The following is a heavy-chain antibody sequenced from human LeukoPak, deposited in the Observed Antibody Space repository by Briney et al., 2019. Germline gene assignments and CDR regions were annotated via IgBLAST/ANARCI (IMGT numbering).Heavy chain of an antibody. CDR3: ARRTGRYYYYYGMDV. V-gene: IGHV4-59*12. CDR1: GGSISTYY. Sequence: SETLSLTCTVSGGSISTYYWSWVRQPPGKGLEWIGYIYYSGSTNYNPSLKSRVTTSVDTSKNQFSLKLSSVTAADTAVCYCARRTGRYYYYYGMDVWGQGTTVTVSS. CDR2: IYYSGST. J-gene: IGHJ6*02. D-gene: IGHD1-14*01.